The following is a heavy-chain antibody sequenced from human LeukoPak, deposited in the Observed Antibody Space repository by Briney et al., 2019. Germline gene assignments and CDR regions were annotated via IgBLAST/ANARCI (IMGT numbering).Heavy chain of an antibody. J-gene: IGHJ3*02. CDR2: ISWNSGSI. Sequence: GGSLRLSCAASGFTFSRYSMNWVRQAPGKGLEWVSGISWNSGSIGYADSVKGRFTISRDNAKNSLYLQMNSLRAEDTALYYCAKENIRDIVVVVSSRAFDIWGQGTMVTVSS. V-gene: IGHV3-9*01. CDR1: GFTFSRYS. D-gene: IGHD2-15*01. CDR3: AKENIRDIVVVVSSRAFDI.